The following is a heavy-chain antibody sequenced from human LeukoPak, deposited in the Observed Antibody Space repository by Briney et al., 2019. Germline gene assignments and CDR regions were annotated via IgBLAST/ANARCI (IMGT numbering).Heavy chain of an antibody. D-gene: IGHD6-13*01. CDR2: ISHDGTVT. Sequence: GGSLSLSCEAAGLAFSVYGMEWGRKAPGVGPEWVSAISHDGTVTHYADSVKGRFTISRYSSTNTLYLQMDSLRTEDTAVYYCAKEGSQYASSWFDYWGQGTLVTVSS. J-gene: IGHJ4*02. CDR1: GLAFSVYG. V-gene: IGHV3-30*18. CDR3: AKEGSQYASSWFDY.